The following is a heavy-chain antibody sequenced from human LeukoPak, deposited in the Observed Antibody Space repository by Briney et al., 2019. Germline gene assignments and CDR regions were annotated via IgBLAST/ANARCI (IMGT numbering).Heavy chain of an antibody. CDR1: GFTFSSYA. J-gene: IGHJ6*03. CDR3: AKDLSAAPGYMDV. Sequence: GGSLRLSCAASGFTFSSYAMSWVRQAPGKGLEWVSAISGSGGSTYYADSVKGRFTISRDNSKNTLYLQVNSLRAEDAAVYYCAKDLSAAPGYMDVWGKGTTVTVSS. CDR2: ISGSGGST. V-gene: IGHV3-23*01. D-gene: IGHD6-6*01.